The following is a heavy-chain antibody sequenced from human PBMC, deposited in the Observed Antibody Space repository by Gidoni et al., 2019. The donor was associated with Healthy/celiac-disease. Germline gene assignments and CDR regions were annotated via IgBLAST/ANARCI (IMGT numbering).Heavy chain of an antibody. Sequence: EVQLVESGAVLVKPGGSLRLFCAAFGFLIILYGMNWARQAPGKGLEWVSSISSSSSYIYYADSVKGRFTISRDNAKNSLYLQMNSLRAEDTAVYYCARERGEGWLTSYGMDVWGQGTTVTVSS. CDR1: GFLIILYG. V-gene: IGHV3-21*01. CDR2: ISSSSSYI. D-gene: IGHD3-16*01. CDR3: ARERGEGWLTSYGMDV. J-gene: IGHJ6*02.